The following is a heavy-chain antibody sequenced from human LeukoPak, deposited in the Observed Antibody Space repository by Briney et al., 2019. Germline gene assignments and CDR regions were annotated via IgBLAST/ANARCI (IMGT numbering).Heavy chain of an antibody. CDR2: ISGSGGNT. CDR3: ATTKQARRSFAY. D-gene: IGHD1-1*01. V-gene: IGHV3-23*01. CDR1: GFTFSNNP. Sequence: GGSLRLSCVGSGFTFSNNPLSWVRQAPGKGLEWVSAISGSGGNTYYADSVRGRFTISRDNSKNTLFLQMNTLRADDPAVYYCATTKQARRSFAYWGQGTLVTVSS. J-gene: IGHJ4*02.